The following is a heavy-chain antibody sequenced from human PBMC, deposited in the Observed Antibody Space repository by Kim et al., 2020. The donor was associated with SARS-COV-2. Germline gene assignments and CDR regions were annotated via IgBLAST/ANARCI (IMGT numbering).Heavy chain of an antibody. V-gene: IGHV3-30*18. J-gene: IGHJ6*02. CDR1: GFTFSSYG. Sequence: GGSLRLSCAASGFTFSSYGMHWVRQAPGKGLEWVAVMSYDGSKKYYADSMKGRFTISRDNSKNTLYLQMNSLRAEDTAIYYCAKDVDGDYDWGYGMDVWGQGTTVTVSS. CDR2: MSYDGSKK. CDR3: AKDVDGDYDWGYGMDV. D-gene: IGHD4-17*01.